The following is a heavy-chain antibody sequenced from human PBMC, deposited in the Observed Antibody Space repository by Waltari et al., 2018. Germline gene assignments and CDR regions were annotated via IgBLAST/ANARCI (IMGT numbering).Heavy chain of an antibody. CDR1: GGSISSGSYY. D-gene: IGHD3-22*01. CDR2: IYTSGST. CDR3: ATVYYDSSGYYFTSGAFDI. V-gene: IGHV4-61*02. J-gene: IGHJ3*02. Sequence: QVQLQESGPGLVKPSQTLSLTCTVSGGSISSGSYYWSWIRQPAGKGLEWIGRIYTSGSTNYNPSLKSRVTISVDTSKNQFSLKLSSVTAADTAVYYCATVYYDSSGYYFTSGAFDIWGQGAMVTVSS.